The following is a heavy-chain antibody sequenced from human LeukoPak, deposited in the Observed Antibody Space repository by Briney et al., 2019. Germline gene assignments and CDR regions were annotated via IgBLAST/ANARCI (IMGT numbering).Heavy chain of an antibody. D-gene: IGHD3-3*01. CDR3: ARSWRGGAYFDY. J-gene: IGHJ4*02. CDR1: GSKFTTHW. CDR2: IYPGDSDT. Sequence: GESLKIPCKGSGSKFTTHWTAWVRQMPGKGLEAMGIIYPGDSDTTYSPSFKGQVTISADKSINTAYLQWSSLKASDTAMYYCARSWRGGAYFDYWAQGTLVTVSS. V-gene: IGHV5-51*01.